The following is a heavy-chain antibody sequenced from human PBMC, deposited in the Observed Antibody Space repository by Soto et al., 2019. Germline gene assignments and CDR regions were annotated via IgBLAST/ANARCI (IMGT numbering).Heavy chain of an antibody. CDR2: MNPNSGNT. Sequence: ASVKVSCKASGYTFTSYDINWVRQATGQGLEWMGWMNPNSGNTGYAQKFQGRVTMTRNTSISTAYMELSSLRSEDTAVYYCARAKSPLPAVSYGDFDYWGQGTLLTGS. D-gene: IGHD4-17*01. CDR1: GYTFTSYD. J-gene: IGHJ4*02. V-gene: IGHV1-8*01. CDR3: ARAKSPLPAVSYGDFDY.